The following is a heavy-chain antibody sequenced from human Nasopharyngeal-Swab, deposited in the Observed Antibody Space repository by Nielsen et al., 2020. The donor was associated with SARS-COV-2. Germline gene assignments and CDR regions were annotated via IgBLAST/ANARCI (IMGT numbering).Heavy chain of an antibody. V-gene: IGHV3-74*03. D-gene: IGHD6-19*01. CDR2: IDIAGTVT. J-gene: IGHJ4*02. CDR3: ARGSSDWNGIDY. Sequence: WIRQPPGKGLVGVSRIDIAGTVTSYADSLKGRFTISRDNAKNTLYLQMNSLRVEDTAIYYCARGSSDWNGIDYRGQGTLVTVSS.